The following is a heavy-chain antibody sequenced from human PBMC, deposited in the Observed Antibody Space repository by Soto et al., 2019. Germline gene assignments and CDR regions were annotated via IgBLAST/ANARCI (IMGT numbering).Heavy chain of an antibody. D-gene: IGHD3-10*01. V-gene: IGHV1-69*01. CDR3: AANSLGGGSQGDV. Sequence: QVRLVQSGAEVNKPGSSVKVSCKASGDTFSSYSISWVRQAPGQGIEWMGGIVPIFGTTVYAPRMQGRVTITADGPTSTSYIELSGLRFEDTAIYYCAANSLGGGSQGDVWGQGTTVTVSS. J-gene: IGHJ6*02. CDR2: IVPIFGTT. CDR1: GDTFSSYS.